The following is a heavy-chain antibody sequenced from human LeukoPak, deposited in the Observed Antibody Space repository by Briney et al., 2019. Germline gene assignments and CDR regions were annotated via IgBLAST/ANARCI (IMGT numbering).Heavy chain of an antibody. J-gene: IGHJ3*02. CDR3: ASLGSGSYSPAFDI. CDR1: GGSFSGYY. V-gene: IGHV4-34*01. Sequence: SETLSLTCAVYGGSFSGYYWTWIRQPPGKGLEWIGEINHSGSTNYNPSLKSRVTISVDTSKNQFSLKLSSVTAADTAVYYCASLGSGSYSPAFDIWGQGTMVTVSS. D-gene: IGHD1-26*01. CDR2: INHSGST.